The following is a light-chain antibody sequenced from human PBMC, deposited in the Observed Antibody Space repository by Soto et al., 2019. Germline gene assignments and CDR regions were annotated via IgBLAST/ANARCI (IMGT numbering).Light chain of an antibody. CDR2: VAS. CDR1: QSVSSN. CDR3: QQYNKWPLT. J-gene: IGKJ4*01. Sequence: EIVMTQSPATLSVSPGERATLSCRASQSVSSNLACYQQKPGQAPRLLIYVASTRATGIPARLSGSGSGTDFTLTISSLQSEDFAVYYCQQYNKWPLTFGGGTKVEIK. V-gene: IGKV3-15*01.